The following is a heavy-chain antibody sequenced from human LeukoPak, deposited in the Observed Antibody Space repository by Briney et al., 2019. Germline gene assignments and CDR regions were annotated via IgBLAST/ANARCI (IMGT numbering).Heavy chain of an antibody. CDR3: ARHAHSSYYYDSSGIIDY. D-gene: IGHD3-22*01. J-gene: IGHJ4*02. CDR1: GGSFSGYY. V-gene: IGHV4-59*08. Sequence: SETLSLTCAVYGGSFSGYYWSWIRQPPGKGLEWIGYIYYSGSTNYNPSLKSRVTISVDTSKNQFSLKLSSVTAADTAVYYCARHAHSSYYYDSSGIIDYWGQGTLVTVSS. CDR2: IYYSGST.